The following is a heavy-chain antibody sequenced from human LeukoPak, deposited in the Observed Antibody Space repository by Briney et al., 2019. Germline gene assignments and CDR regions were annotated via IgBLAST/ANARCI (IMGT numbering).Heavy chain of an antibody. CDR2: INPNSGGT. D-gene: IGHD4-11*01. CDR1: GYTFTGYY. CDR3: ARPSDYSNYVWDY. V-gene: IGHV1-2*02. Sequence: ASVKVSCKASGYTFTGYYMHWVRQAPGQGLEWMGWINPNSGGTNYTQKFQGRVTMTRDTSISTAYMELSRLRSDDTAVYYCARPSDYSNYVWDYWGQGTLVTVSS. J-gene: IGHJ4*02.